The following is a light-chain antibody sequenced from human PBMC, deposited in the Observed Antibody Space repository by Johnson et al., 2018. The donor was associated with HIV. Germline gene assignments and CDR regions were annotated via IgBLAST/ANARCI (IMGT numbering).Light chain of an antibody. CDR1: SSNIGINT. Sequence: QPVLTQPPSASGTPGQRVTISCSGSSSNIGINTVNWYQQLPGTAPKLLIYSNNLRPSGVPDRFSGSKSGTSASLAISGLQAEDEADYFCATWDDSLNGLYVFGTGTKVTVL. J-gene: IGLJ1*01. CDR3: ATWDDSLNGLYV. CDR2: SNN. V-gene: IGLV1-44*01.